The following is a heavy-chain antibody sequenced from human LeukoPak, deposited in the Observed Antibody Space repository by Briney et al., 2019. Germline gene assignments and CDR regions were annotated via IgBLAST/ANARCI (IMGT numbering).Heavy chain of an antibody. D-gene: IGHD3-22*01. CDR2: MNPSGST. CDR1: GGSFSGYY. Sequence: SETLSLTCAVYGGSFSGYYWPWIRHTPEKGLEWIGEMNPSGSTNYNPSLKSRVTISVDTSTNQFSLTLSSVTAADTAVYYCARGRQDVTMIVVIMTAVSYYLDVWGKGTTVTVS. CDR3: ARGRQDVTMIVVIMTAVSYYLDV. J-gene: IGHJ6*03. V-gene: IGHV4-34*01.